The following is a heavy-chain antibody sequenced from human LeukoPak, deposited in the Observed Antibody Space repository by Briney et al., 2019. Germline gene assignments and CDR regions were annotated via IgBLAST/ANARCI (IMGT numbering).Heavy chain of an antibody. V-gene: IGHV3-21*01. CDR1: GFTFSSYS. CDR3: ATDLIHYYGSGAKT. Sequence: GGSLRLSCAASGFTFSSYSMNWVRQAPGKGLEWVSSITSSSSYIYYTDSAKGRFTISRDNAKNSLYLQMNSLRAEDTAVYYCATDLIHYYGSGAKTWGQGTLVTVSS. J-gene: IGHJ5*02. CDR2: ITSSSSYI. D-gene: IGHD3-10*01.